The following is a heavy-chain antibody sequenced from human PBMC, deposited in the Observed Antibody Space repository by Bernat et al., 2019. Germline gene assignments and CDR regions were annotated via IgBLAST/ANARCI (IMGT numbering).Heavy chain of an antibody. Sequence: VQLVESGGDLVQPGGSLRLSCAASGFTFSSYGMHWVRQAPGKGLEWVAVISYDGSNKYYADSVKGRFTISRDNSKNTLYLQMNSLRAEDTAVYYCAKEANAYCGGDCYSFDYWGQGTLVTVSS. J-gene: IGHJ4*02. V-gene: IGHV3-30*18. CDR2: ISYDGSNK. CDR3: AKEANAYCGGDCYSFDY. D-gene: IGHD2-21*01. CDR1: GFTFSSYG.